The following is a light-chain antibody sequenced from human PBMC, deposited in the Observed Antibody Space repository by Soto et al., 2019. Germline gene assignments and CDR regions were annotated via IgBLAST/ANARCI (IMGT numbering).Light chain of an antibody. CDR2: EVS. CDR1: SNDVGRYNL. J-gene: IGLJ2*01. CDR3: TSYTSSNTLV. Sequence: QSALTQPASVSGSPEESITISCTGTSNDVGRYNLVSWYQQHPGKAPKVMIYEVSNRPSGVSDRFSGSKSGNTASLTISGLQAEDEADYYCTSYTSSNTLVFGGGTKLTVL. V-gene: IGLV2-14*02.